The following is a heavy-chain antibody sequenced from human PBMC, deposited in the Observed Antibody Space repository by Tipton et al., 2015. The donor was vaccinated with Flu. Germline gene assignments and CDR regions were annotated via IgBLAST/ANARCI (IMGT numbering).Heavy chain of an antibody. CDR1: GDSIRSSNYY. J-gene: IGHJ5*02. CDR2: TFHSGNT. Sequence: LRLSCGVSGDSIRSSNYYWGWIRQPPGKGLEWIGNTFHSGNTYLNPSLESRVTISIDTSKNQFSLKLSSVTAADTAVYYCARRDYSNYVSEPKNWFDPWGQGALVTVSS. V-gene: IGHV4-39*07. CDR3: ARRDYSNYVSEPKNWFDP. D-gene: IGHD4-11*01.